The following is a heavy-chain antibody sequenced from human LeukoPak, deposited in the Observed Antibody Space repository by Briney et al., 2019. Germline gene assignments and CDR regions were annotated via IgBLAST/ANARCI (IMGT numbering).Heavy chain of an antibody. CDR3: ARGNVVVPAAKRGRWFDP. J-gene: IGHJ5*02. Sequence: TSVKVSCKASGYTFTSYDINWVRQATGQGLEWMGWMNPNSGNTGYAQKFQGRVTITRSTSISTAYMELSSLRSEDTAVYYCARGNVVVPAAKRGRWFDPWGQGTLVTVSS. CDR2: MNPNSGNT. V-gene: IGHV1-8*03. D-gene: IGHD2-2*01. CDR1: GYTFTSYD.